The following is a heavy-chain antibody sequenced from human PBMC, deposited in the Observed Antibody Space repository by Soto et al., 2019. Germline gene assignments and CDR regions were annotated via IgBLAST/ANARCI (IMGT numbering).Heavy chain of an antibody. J-gene: IGHJ5*02. CDR1: GGSISSSSYY. Sequence: QLQLQESGPGLVKPSETLSLTCTVSGGSISSSSYYWGWIRQPPGKGLEWIGSIYYSGSTYYNPSLKSRVTISVDTSKNQFSLKLSSVTAADTAVYYCARGEYGSGSYFRPNYNWFDPWGQGTLVTVSS. CDR2: IYYSGST. V-gene: IGHV4-39*01. CDR3: ARGEYGSGSYFRPNYNWFDP. D-gene: IGHD3-10*01.